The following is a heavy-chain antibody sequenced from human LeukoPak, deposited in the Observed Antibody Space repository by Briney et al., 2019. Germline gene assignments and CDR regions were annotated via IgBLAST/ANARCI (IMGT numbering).Heavy chain of an antibody. Sequence: GASVKGSCKASGYTFTSYYIHWVRQAPGQGLEWMGIINPSGGSTSYAQKFQGRVHMTRDPSTSTVYMELSSLRSEDMAVYYCAILTGSLFDYWGQGTLVTVSS. CDR2: INPSGGST. CDR3: AILTGSLFDY. V-gene: IGHV1-46*03. CDR1: GYTFTSYY. D-gene: IGHD3-9*01. J-gene: IGHJ4*02.